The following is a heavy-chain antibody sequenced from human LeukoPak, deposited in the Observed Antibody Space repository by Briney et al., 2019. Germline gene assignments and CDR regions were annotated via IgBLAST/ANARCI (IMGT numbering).Heavy chain of an antibody. Sequence: PSETLSLTCAVYGGSFSGYYWSWIRQPPGKGLEWIGEINHSGSTNYNPSLKSRVTISVDTSKNQFSLKLSSVTAADTAVYYCAREYYYDSSGYAYPPFDYWGQGTLVTVSS. CDR1: GGSFSGYY. D-gene: IGHD3-22*01. J-gene: IGHJ4*02. V-gene: IGHV4-34*01. CDR2: INHSGST. CDR3: AREYYYDSSGYAYPPFDY.